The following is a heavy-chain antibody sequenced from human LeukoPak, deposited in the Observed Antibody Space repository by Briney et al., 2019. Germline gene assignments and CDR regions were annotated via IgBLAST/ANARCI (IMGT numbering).Heavy chain of an antibody. V-gene: IGHV3-21*04. Sequence: GGSLRLSCAASGFTFSSYSMNWVRQAPGKGLEWVSSISSSSSYIYYADSVKGRFTISRDNAKNSLYLQMNSLRAEDTALYYCAKGRSDYLAIPFDPWGQGTLVTVSS. CDR1: GFTFSSYS. CDR3: AKGRSDYLAIPFDP. CDR2: ISSSSSYI. D-gene: IGHD4-17*01. J-gene: IGHJ5*02.